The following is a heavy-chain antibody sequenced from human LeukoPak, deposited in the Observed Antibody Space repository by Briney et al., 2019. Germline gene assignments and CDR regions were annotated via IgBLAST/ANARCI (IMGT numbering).Heavy chain of an antibody. CDR3: VRGYCSGGSCYHFDY. CDR1: GASITSYY. CDR2: FYYSGSD. J-gene: IGHJ4*02. Sequence: LETLSLTCTVSGASITSYYWNWIRQPPGKGLGWIGYFYYSGSDNYNPSLKSRITISVDTSKIHFSLKLSSVTAADAAVYYCVRGYCSGGSCYHFDYWGQGTLVTVSS. V-gene: IGHV4-59*01. D-gene: IGHD2-15*01.